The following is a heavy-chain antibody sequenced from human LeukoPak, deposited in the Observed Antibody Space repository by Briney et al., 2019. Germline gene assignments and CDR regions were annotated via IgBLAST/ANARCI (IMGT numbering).Heavy chain of an antibody. CDR1: GYSISSGYY. CDR3: ARIRFLXXXSPXXFDY. CDR2: IYHSGST. Sequence: SETLSLTCTVSGYSISSGYYWGWIRQPPGKGLEWIGSIYHSGSTYYNPSLKSRVTISVDTSKNQFSLKLSSVTAADTSVYYCARIRFLXXXSPXXFDYWGQGTLVTVSS. V-gene: IGHV4-38-2*02. D-gene: IGHD3-3*01. J-gene: IGHJ4*02.